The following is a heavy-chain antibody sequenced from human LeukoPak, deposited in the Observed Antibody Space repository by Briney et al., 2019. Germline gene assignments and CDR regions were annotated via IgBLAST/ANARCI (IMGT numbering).Heavy chain of an antibody. V-gene: IGHV3-43*02. CDR2: ISGDGGST. D-gene: IGHD3-16*01. J-gene: IGHJ4*02. Sequence: GGSLRLSCAASGFTFDDYGMHWVRQAPGKGLEWVSLISGDGGSTYYADSVKGRFTISRDNSKNSLYLQMNSLRTEDTALYYCAKDMVIRGGRYVWESYACDYWGQGTLVTVSS. CDR1: GFTFDDYG. CDR3: AKDMVIRGGRYVWESYACDY.